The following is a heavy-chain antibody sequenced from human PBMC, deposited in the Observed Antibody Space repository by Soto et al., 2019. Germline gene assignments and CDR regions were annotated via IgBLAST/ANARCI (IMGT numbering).Heavy chain of an antibody. CDR1: GGSISSGGYY. Sequence: SETLSLTCTVSGGSISSGGYYWIWIRQHPGKGLEWIGYIYYSGSTYYNPSLKSRVTISVDTSKNQFSLKLSSVTAADTAGYYCAVRKGYYYGMDVWGQGTTVTVSS. CDR2: IYYSGST. CDR3: AVRKGYYYGMDV. J-gene: IGHJ6*02. V-gene: IGHV4-31*03.